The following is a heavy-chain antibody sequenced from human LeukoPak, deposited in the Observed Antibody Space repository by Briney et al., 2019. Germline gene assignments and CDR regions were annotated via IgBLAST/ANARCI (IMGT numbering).Heavy chain of an antibody. CDR2: ISYDGSNK. D-gene: IGHD3-22*01. J-gene: IGHJ4*02. CDR1: GFTFSSYG. CDR3: AKDTYYYDSSGYYPDY. V-gene: IGHV3-30*18. Sequence: GGSLRLPCAASGFTFSSYGMRWVRQAPGKGLEWVAVISYDGSNKYYADSVKGRFTIARDNSKNTLYLQMNSLRAEDTAVYYCAKDTYYYDSSGYYPDYWGQGTLVTVSS.